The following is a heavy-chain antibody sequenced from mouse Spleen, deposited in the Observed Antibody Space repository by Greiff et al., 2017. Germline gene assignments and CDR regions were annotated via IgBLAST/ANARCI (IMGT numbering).Heavy chain of an antibody. V-gene: IGHV5-12*02. CDR2: ISNGGGST. CDR3: ASIAWFAY. CDR1: GFTFSDYY. Sequence: EVKLVESGGGLVQPGGSLKLSCATSGFTFSDYYMYWVRQTPEKRLEWVAYISNGGGSTYYPDTVKGRFTISRDNAKNTLYLQMSRLKSEDTAMYYCASIAWFAYWGQGTLVTVSA. J-gene: IGHJ3*01.